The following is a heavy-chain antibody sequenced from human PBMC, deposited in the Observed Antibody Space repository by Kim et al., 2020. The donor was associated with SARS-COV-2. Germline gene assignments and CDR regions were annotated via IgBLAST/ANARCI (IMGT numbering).Heavy chain of an antibody. CDR3: ARGLPIVRYFDL. CDR2: IYYSGST. J-gene: IGHJ2*01. CDR1: GGSISSSSYY. Sequence: SEPLSLTCTVSGGSISSSSYYWGWIRQPPGKGLEWIGSIYYSGSTYYNPSLKSRVTISVDTSKNQFSLKLSSVTAADTAVYYCARGLPIVRYFDLWGRGTLVTVSS. V-gene: IGHV4-39*01. D-gene: IGHD1-26*01.